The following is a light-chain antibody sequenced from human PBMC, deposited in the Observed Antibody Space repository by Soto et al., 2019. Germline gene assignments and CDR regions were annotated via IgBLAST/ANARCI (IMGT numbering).Light chain of an antibody. V-gene: IGKV1-33*01. J-gene: IGKJ2*01. CDR3: QQYDHRPLMYP. CDR1: RDIRTS. Sequence: DIQVTQSPSSLSASVGDRVTITCQASRDIRTSLNWFQQRPGKAPQLLISDASNLEAGVPSRFTGSGSGTHFTFTINGLQPEDIATYYCQQYDHRPLMYPFGQGTRLDI. CDR2: DAS.